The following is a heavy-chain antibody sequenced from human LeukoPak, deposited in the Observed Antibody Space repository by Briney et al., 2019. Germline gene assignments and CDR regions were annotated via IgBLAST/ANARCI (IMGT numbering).Heavy chain of an antibody. J-gene: IGHJ5*02. D-gene: IGHD1-26*01. V-gene: IGHV3-30*02. CDR3: AKDFYSGSSP. Sequence: PGGSLRLSCAASGFTFSNYAMRWVRQAPGKGLEWVAFIRYDGSNEYYADSVKGRFTISRDNSKNTLFLQMNSLRTEDTAVYYCAKDFYSGSSPWGQGTLVTVSS. CDR2: IRYDGSNE. CDR1: GFTFSNYA.